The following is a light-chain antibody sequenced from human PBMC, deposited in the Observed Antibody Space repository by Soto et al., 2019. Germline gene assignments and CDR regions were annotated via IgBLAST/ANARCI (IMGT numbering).Light chain of an antibody. CDR3: QQYNSYPPT. V-gene: IGKV1-5*03. Sequence: IRMTQSPSTLSASVGDRVAITCRASQIISFWLAWYQQKAGKAPNLLIYKASRLESGVPARFSGSGSETEFTLTISSLQPGDSATYYCQQYNSYPPTFGQGTKVDIK. CDR2: KAS. CDR1: QIISFW. J-gene: IGKJ1*01.